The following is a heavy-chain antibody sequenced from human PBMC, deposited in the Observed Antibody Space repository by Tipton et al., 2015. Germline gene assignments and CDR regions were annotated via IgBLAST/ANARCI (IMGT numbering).Heavy chain of an antibody. J-gene: IGHJ4*02. V-gene: IGHV3-9*01. CDR2: ISWNSGYT. CDR1: GFTFDDYA. CDR3: AKDKRRGSYEGGMYYFDY. Sequence: SLRLSCAASGFTFDDYAMHWVRQAPGKGLEWVSGISWNSGYTGYADSVKGRFTISRDNAKNSLYLQMNSLRAEDTALYYCAKDKRRGSYEGGMYYFDYWGQGSLVTVSS. D-gene: IGHD1-26*01.